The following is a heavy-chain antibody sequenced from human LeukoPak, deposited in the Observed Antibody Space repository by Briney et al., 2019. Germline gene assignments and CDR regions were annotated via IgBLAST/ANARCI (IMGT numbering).Heavy chain of an antibody. D-gene: IGHD3-9*01. V-gene: IGHV3-30*18. CDR2: ISYDGSNK. CDR1: GFTFSNFG. CDR3: AKDKARYFDWLSY. J-gene: IGHJ4*02. Sequence: GRSLRLSCAASGFTFSNFGMYWVRQAPGKGLEWVAVISYDGSNKYYADSVKGRFTISRDNSKNTLYLQMNSLRAEDTAVYYCAKDKARYFDWLSYWGQGTLVTVSS.